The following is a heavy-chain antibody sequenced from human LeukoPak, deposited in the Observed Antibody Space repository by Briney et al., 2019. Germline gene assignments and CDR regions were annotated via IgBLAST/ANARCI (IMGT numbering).Heavy chain of an antibody. CDR3: ARGPTVTGDAFDI. CDR1: GGSISSSHW. Sequence: PSGTLSLTCAVSGGSISSSHWWSWVRQPPGKGLEWIGEIYHSGSTNYNPSLKSRVTISVDTSKNQFSLKLSSVTAADTAVYYFARGPTVTGDAFDIWGQGTMVTVSS. V-gene: IGHV4-4*02. D-gene: IGHD4-17*01. J-gene: IGHJ3*02. CDR2: IYHSGST.